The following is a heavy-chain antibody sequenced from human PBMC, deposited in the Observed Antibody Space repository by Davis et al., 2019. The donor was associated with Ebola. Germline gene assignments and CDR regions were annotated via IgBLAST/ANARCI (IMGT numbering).Heavy chain of an antibody. V-gene: IGHV3-21*01. CDR3: ARVKGPTHFDY. CDR2: ISSSSSYI. J-gene: IGHJ4*02. CDR1: GFTFSRYG. D-gene: IGHD4-23*01. Sequence: GESLKISCEASGFTFSRYGMHWVRQAPGKGLEWVSSISSSSSYIYYADSVKGRFTISRDNAKNSLYLQMNSLRAEDTAVYYCARVKGPTHFDYWGQGTLVTVSS.